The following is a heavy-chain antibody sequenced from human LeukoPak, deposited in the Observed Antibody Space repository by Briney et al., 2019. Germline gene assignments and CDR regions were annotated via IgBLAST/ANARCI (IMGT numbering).Heavy chain of an antibody. CDR3: ARAGYPYAFDI. D-gene: IGHD5-18*01. Sequence: GGSLRLSCGASGFTFSTYWMHWVRQAPGKGRVCLSRISHDGSSSSYADSVKGRFTISRDNAKNTLYLQMNSMRADDTAVYYCARAGYPYAFDIWGQGTMVTVSS. CDR1: GFTFSTYW. J-gene: IGHJ3*02. CDR2: ISHDGSSS. V-gene: IGHV3-74*01.